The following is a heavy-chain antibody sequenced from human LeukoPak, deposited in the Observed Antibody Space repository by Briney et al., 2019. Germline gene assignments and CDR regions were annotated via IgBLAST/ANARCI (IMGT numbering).Heavy chain of an antibody. CDR3: ARGLGSESYYGS. V-gene: IGHV1-46*01. Sequence: ASVKVSCKASGYTFTSYYMHWVRQAPGQGLEWMGIINPSGGSASYALKFQGRVTMTRDTSTSTVYMELISLTSEDTAMYYCARGLGSESYYGSWGQGTLVTVSS. J-gene: IGHJ5*02. D-gene: IGHD3-10*01. CDR2: INPSGGSA. CDR1: GYTFTSYY.